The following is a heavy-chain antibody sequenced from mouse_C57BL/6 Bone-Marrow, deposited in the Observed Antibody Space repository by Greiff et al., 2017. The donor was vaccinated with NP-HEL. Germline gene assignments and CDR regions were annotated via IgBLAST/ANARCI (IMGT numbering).Heavy chain of an antibody. V-gene: IGHV1-54*01. J-gene: IGHJ3*01. CDR3: AIVGHYGSSYVAY. D-gene: IGHD1-1*01. CDR1: GYAFTNYL. Sequence: VQLQQSGAELVRPGTSVKVSCKASGYAFTNYLIEWVKQRPGQGLEWIGVINPGSGGTNYNEKFKGKATLTADKSSSTAYMQLSSLTSEDSAVYFCAIVGHYGSSYVAYWGQGTLVTVSA. CDR2: INPGSGGT.